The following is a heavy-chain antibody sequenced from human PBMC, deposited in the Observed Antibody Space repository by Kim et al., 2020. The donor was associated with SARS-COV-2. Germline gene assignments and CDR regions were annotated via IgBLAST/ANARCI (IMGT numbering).Heavy chain of an antibody. Sequence: GGSLRLSCAASGFTFSSYWMHWVRQAPGKGLVWVSRINSDGSSTSYADSVKGRFTISRDNAKNTLYLQMNSLRAEDTAVYYCATDSGSYYGYAFDIWGHGTMVTVSS. D-gene: IGHD1-26*01. CDR3: ATDSGSYYGYAFDI. J-gene: IGHJ3*02. CDR2: INSDGSST. CDR1: GFTFSSYW. V-gene: IGHV3-74*01.